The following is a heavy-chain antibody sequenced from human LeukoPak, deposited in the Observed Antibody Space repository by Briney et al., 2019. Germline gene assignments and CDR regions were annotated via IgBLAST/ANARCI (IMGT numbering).Heavy chain of an antibody. CDR2: IYYSGST. Sequence: SETLSLTCTVSGGSISNYYWSWIRQPPGKGLEWIGYIYYSGSTNYNPSLKSRVTISVDTSKNQFSLKLSSVTAADTAVYYCAREVGSSGFHAFDIWGQGTMVTVSS. D-gene: IGHD3-22*01. V-gene: IGHV4-59*01. CDR1: GGSISNYY. CDR3: AREVGSSGFHAFDI. J-gene: IGHJ3*02.